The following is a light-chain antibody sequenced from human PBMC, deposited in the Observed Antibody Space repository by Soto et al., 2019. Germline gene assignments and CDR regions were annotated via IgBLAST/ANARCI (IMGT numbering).Light chain of an antibody. CDR3: QQYHTWPIT. CDR1: QGVSRK. J-gene: IGKJ4*01. CDR2: GAS. V-gene: IGKV3-15*01. Sequence: DIVRTQSPATLPVAPGERVTFSCRASQGVSRKLACYKHKTGQAPRRLISGASTGANGIPARLSGSGSGTDFTLTLCSLQSEDCAIYYCQQYHTWPITFGGRATVEIK.